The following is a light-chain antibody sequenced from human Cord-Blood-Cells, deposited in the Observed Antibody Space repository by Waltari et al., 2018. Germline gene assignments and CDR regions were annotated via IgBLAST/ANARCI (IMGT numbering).Light chain of an antibody. Sequence: QSALTQPASVSGSPGQSITISCTGTSSDVGGYNYVSWYQQHPGKAPKLMIYEVRNRPSGVSKRFSASKSGNTASLTISGLQAEDEADYYCSSYTSSSTRVFGGGTKLTVL. CDR1: SSDVGGYNY. J-gene: IGLJ3*02. V-gene: IGLV2-14*01. CDR3: SSYTSSSTRV. CDR2: EVR.